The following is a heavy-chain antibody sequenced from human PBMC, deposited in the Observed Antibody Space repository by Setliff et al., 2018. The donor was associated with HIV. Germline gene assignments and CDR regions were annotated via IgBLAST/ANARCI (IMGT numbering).Heavy chain of an antibody. D-gene: IGHD2-15*01. CDR2: MNPNSGNT. CDR3: AIRREVVVATTRRGLDI. J-gene: IGHJ3*02. V-gene: IGHV1-8*02. Sequence: ASVKVSCKASGYTFTTYDINWVRQAAGRGLEWMGWMNPNSGNTGYAQRFQGRLTRTRNTSISTAYMELNSLMSEDTAVYFCAIRREVVVATTRRGLDIWGQGTMVTVSS. CDR1: GYTFTTYD.